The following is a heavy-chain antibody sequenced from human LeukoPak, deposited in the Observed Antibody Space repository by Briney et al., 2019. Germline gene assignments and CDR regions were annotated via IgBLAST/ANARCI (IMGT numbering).Heavy chain of an antibody. V-gene: IGHV3-15*01. D-gene: IGHD4-17*01. J-gene: IGHJ4*02. CDR3: TTDFLKYGDTFDF. Sequence: GGSLRLSCAASGYSFSNAWMNWVRQAPGQGLEWVGRVKSETAGATTDYTAPVKGRFTISRDDSKNMLYLQMNSLKTEDTAVYYCTTDFLKYGDTFDFWGQGTLVIVSS. CDR2: VKSETAGATT. CDR1: GYSFSNAW.